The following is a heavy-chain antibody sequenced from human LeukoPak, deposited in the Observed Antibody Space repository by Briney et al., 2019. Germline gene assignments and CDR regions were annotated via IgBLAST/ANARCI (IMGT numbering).Heavy chain of an antibody. V-gene: IGHV3-74*01. D-gene: IGHD6-19*01. Sequence: PGGSLRLSCAPSGFIFSDYWFHWVRQTPGQGLVWVAAINRDGTGISHADSVRGRFTVSRDNAKHTLYLQLNSLRADDTAVYYCARGLSYAVAYGDYWGQGTLVTVSS. J-gene: IGHJ4*02. CDR2: INRDGTGI. CDR3: ARGLSYAVAYGDY. CDR1: GFIFSDYW.